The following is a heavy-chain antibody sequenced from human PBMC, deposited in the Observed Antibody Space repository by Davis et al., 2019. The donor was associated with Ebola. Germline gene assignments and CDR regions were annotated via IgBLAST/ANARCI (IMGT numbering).Heavy chain of an antibody. J-gene: IGHJ3*01. Sequence: PGGSLRLSCAASGFTFSSFAMTWVRQAPGKGLEWVSSISSDGAKIYNADSMKGRFTISRDNSKNTLYLQMNSLRADDTAVYYCARGRYYGPWGHGTMVTVSS. V-gene: IGHV3-23*01. CDR2: ISSDGAKI. CDR1: GFTFSSFA. CDR3: ARGRYYGP. D-gene: IGHD3-10*01.